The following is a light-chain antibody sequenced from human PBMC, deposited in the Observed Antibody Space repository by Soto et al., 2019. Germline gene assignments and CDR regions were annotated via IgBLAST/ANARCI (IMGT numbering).Light chain of an antibody. V-gene: IGLV2-14*01. CDR3: SSYTLTNTLVV. CDR2: EVS. Sequence: QSALTQPASVSGSPGQSITISCTGTSSDIGFYNYVSWYQQHPGKAPKLMIYEVSSRPSGVSNRFSGSKSGNTASLTISGLQAEDEADYYCSSYTLTNTLVVFGGGTKVTVL. CDR1: SSDIGFYNY. J-gene: IGLJ2*01.